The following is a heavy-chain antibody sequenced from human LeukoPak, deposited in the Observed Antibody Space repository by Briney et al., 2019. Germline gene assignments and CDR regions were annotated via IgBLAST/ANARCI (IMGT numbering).Heavy chain of an antibody. D-gene: IGHD6-13*01. J-gene: IGHJ5*02. V-gene: IGHV4-34*01. CDR1: GGSFSGYY. Sequence: SETLSLTCAVYGGSFSGYYWSWIRQPPGKGLEWIGEINHSESTNYNPSLKSRVTISVDTSKNQFSLKLSSVTATDTAVYYCARADKDYSSSWYWFDPWGQGTLVTVSS. CDR2: INHSEST. CDR3: ARADKDYSSSWYWFDP.